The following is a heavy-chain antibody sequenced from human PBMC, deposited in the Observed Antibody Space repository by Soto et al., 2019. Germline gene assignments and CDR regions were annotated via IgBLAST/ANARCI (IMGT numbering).Heavy chain of an antibody. CDR1: GFTFSSYA. Sequence: QVQLVESGGGVVQPGRSLRLSCAASGFTFSSYAMHWVRQAPGKGLEWVAVISYDGSNKYYADSVKGRFTISRDNSKNTLYLQMNSLRAEDRAVYYCARPGDGGYASLDYWGQGTLVTVSS. J-gene: IGHJ4*02. CDR2: ISYDGSNK. V-gene: IGHV3-30-3*01. CDR3: ARPGDGGYASLDY. D-gene: IGHD5-12*01.